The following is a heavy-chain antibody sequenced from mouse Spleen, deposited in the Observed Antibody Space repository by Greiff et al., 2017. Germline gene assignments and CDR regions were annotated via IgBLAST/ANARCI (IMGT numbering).Heavy chain of an antibody. CDR2: ISYDGSN. V-gene: IGHV3-6*01. Sequence: VQLKQSGPGLVKPSQSLSLTCSVTGYSITSGYYWNWIRQFPGNKLEWMGYISYDGSNNYNPSLKNRISITRDTSKNQFFLKLNSVTTEDTATYYCARKSWYFDVWGAGTTVTVSS. J-gene: IGHJ1*01. CDR3: ARKSWYFDV. CDR1: GYSITSGYY.